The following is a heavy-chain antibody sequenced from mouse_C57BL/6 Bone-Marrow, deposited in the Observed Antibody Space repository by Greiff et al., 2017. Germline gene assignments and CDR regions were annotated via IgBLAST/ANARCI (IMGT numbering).Heavy chain of an antibody. Sequence: QVQLQQSGAELARPGASVKLSCKASGYTFTSYGISWVKQRTGQGLEWIGEIYPRSGNTYYNEKFKGKATLTADKSSSTAYMELRSLTSEDSAVYLCARDYDGYGFAYGGQGTLVTVSA. CDR3: ARDYDGYGFAY. CDR2: IYPRSGNT. D-gene: IGHD2-3*01. V-gene: IGHV1-81*01. CDR1: GYTFTSYG. J-gene: IGHJ3*01.